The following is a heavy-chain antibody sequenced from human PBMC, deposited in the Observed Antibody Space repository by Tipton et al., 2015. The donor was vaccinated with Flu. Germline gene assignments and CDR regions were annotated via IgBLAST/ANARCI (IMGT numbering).Heavy chain of an antibody. CDR3: AWRDYSNYVSEPKSWFDP. D-gene: IGHD4-11*01. V-gene: IGHV3-23*01. Sequence: GSLRLSCAASGFTFSSYAMSWVRQAPGKGLEWVSVVSGSDRSTYYADSVKGRFTISRDNFKNTLYLQMNSLSAEDTAVYYCAWRDYSNYVSEPKSWFDPWGQGTLVTVSS. CDR2: VSGSDRST. J-gene: IGHJ5*02. CDR1: GFTFSSYA.